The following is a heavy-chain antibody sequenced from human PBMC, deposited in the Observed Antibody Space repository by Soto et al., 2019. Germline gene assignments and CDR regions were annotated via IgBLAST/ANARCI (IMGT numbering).Heavy chain of an antibody. CDR1: GFTFTTYY. CDR3: ARVPYDTTGYYAF. Sequence: QVRLVQSGAEVKKPGASVSISCKTSGFTFTTYYIHWVRQAPGQGLEWMGMIDPSGGSTTYAQTFQGRITMTSDMSTSTVYMELSSLRSEDTAVYYCARVPYDTTGYYAFWGQGTLVTVSS. CDR2: IDPSGGST. D-gene: IGHD3-22*01. V-gene: IGHV1-46*01. J-gene: IGHJ4*02.